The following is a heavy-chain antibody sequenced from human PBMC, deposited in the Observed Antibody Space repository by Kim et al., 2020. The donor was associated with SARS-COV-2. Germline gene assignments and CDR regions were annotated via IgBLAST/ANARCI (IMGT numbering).Heavy chain of an antibody. CDR1: GFTFSNYW. J-gene: IGHJ4*02. D-gene: IGHD2-2*01. CDR3: ARFSRSIPVCH. CDR2: IKQDGSDK. V-gene: IGHV3-7*01. Sequence: GGSLRLSCVVSGFTFSNYWMSWVRQAPGEGLEWVANIKQDGSDKNYVDSVKGRFTISRDNAKNSLYLQMDSLRAEDTAVYYCARFSRSIPVCHWGQGTLVTVSS.